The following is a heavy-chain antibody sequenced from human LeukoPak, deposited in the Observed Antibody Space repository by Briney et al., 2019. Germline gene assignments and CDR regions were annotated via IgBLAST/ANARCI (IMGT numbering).Heavy chain of an antibody. CDR3: AKGDPIAAAGTDY. CDR1: GFTFKTYA. D-gene: IGHD6-13*01. Sequence: GGSLRLSCAASGFTFKTYAMSWVRQAPGKGLEWVSSIRSSGETTYYADSVKGRFTISRDNSRNTLYLQMNSLRAEDTAVYYCAKGDPIAAAGTDYWGQGTLVTVSS. CDR2: IRSSGETT. V-gene: IGHV3-23*01. J-gene: IGHJ4*02.